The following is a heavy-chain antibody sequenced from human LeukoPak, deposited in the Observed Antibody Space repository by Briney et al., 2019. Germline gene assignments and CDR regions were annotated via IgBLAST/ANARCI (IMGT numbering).Heavy chain of an antibody. CDR3: ARDPYGSGRRYFDY. CDR2: INWNGGST. D-gene: IGHD3-10*01. Sequence: GGSLRLSCAASGFTFDDYGMSWVRQAPGKGLEWVSGINWNGGSTGYADSVKGRFTISRDNAKNSLYLQMNSLRAEDTALYYCARDPYGSGRRYFDYWGQGTLVTVSS. V-gene: IGHV3-20*04. CDR1: GFTFDDYG. J-gene: IGHJ4*02.